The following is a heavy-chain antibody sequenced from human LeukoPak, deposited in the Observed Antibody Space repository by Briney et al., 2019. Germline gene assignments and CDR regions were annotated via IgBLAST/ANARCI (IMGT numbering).Heavy chain of an antibody. J-gene: IGHJ4*02. CDR3: ARADSSGYSLDENFDY. CDR2: IIPIVAIV. Sequence: SVKVACKASGGTLSSYALNWVRQAPGQGLEWIGRIIPIVAIVNYAQNFQGRVTITADKSTNTAYMELSSLRFEDTAFYYCARADSSGYSLDENFDYWGQGTLVTVS. D-gene: IGHD3-22*01. CDR1: GGTLSSYA. V-gene: IGHV1-69*04.